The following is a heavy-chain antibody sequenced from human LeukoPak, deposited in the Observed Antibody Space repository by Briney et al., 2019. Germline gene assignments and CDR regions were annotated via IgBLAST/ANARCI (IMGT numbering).Heavy chain of an antibody. V-gene: IGHV3-30*02. CDR3: AKKLGTTDY. CDR2: IRYDGSIK. CDR1: GFTFSNYG. Sequence: GGSLRLSCAASGFTFSNYGMHWVRQAPGKGLEWLAFIRYDGSIKYYADSVKGRFTISRDNSRNALYLQMNSLRAEDTAVYYCAKKLGTTDYWGQGTLVTVSS. J-gene: IGHJ4*02. D-gene: IGHD7-27*01.